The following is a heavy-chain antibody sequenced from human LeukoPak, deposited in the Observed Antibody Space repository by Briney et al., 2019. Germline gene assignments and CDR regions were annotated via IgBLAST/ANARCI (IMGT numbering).Heavy chain of an antibody. V-gene: IGHV3-30-3*01. CDR1: VFTFSNYD. D-gene: IGHD1-26*01. CDR2: ISYDGNNK. Sequence: GGSLRLSCAASVFTFSNYDMHWVRQAPGKGLEWVAVISYDGNNKDFADSVKGRFTISRDNSKNTLYLQMNSLRAEYTAVYYCAKGRSYYLDYWGQGTLVTVSS. CDR3: AKGRSYYLDY. J-gene: IGHJ4*02.